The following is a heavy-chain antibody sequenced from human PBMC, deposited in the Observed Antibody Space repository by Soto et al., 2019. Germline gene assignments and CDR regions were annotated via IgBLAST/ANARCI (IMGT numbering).Heavy chain of an antibody. V-gene: IGHV3-33*01. D-gene: IGHD6-13*01. J-gene: IGHJ4*02. Sequence: QVQLVESGGGVVQPGRSLRLSCAASGFTFSSYGMHWVRQAPGKGLEWVAVIWYDGSNKYYADSVKGRFTISRDNCKNTLYLERNSLRAEDTAVYYCARGSRHSSSWLDYWGQGTLVTVSS. CDR1: GFTFSSYG. CDR3: ARGSRHSSSWLDY. CDR2: IWYDGSNK.